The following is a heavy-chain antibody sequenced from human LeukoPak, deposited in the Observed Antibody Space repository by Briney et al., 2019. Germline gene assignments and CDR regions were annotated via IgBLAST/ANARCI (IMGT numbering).Heavy chain of an antibody. Sequence: GGSLRLSCAASGFTFSTYEMIWVRQAPGKGLEWVSYISSSGRTIYYADSVKGRFTISRDNAKNSLYLQMNSLRAEDTAVYYCARDLSGVTGYTYGRGIDYWGQGTLVTVSS. D-gene: IGHD5-18*01. CDR2: ISSSGRTI. V-gene: IGHV3-48*03. CDR1: GFTFSTYE. CDR3: ARDLSGVTGYTYGRGIDY. J-gene: IGHJ4*02.